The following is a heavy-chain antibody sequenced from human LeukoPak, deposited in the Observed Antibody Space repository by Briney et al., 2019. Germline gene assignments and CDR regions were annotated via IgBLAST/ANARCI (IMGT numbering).Heavy chain of an antibody. CDR2: IIPIFGTA. D-gene: IGHD6-19*01. V-gene: IGHV1-69*05. Sequence: SVKVSCKASGGTFSSYAISWVGQAPGQGLEWMGRIIPIFGTANYAQKFQGRVTITTAESTSTAYMELSSLRSEDTAVYYCARDLDDSSGFDYWGQGTLVTVSS. J-gene: IGHJ4*02. CDR3: ARDLDDSSGFDY. CDR1: GGTFSSYA.